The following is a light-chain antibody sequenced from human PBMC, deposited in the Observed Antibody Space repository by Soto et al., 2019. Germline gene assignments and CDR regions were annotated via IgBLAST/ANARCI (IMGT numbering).Light chain of an antibody. CDR1: QTIGSR. CDR3: QQFNIYPWT. J-gene: IGKJ1*01. CDR2: DAS. V-gene: IGKV1-5*01. Sequence: DIQLTQSPSTLSASVGERVTITCRASQTIGSRLAWYQQKPGQAPSLLIYDASTMETGVPARFSGSGSGTEFTLTISSLQPDDFATYYCQQFNIYPWTFGQGTKVDI.